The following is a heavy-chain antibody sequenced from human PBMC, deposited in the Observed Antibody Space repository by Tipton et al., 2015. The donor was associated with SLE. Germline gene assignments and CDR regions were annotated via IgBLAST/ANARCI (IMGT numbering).Heavy chain of an antibody. CDR3: ASIMTTKIRSDV. D-gene: IGHD3-16*01. J-gene: IGHJ6*02. V-gene: IGHV3-7*01. CDR1: GFTFNTYY. Sequence: SLRLSCAVSGFTFNTYYMSWVRQAPGKGLEWVANIKKDASEENYVDSVKGRFTISRDNDNNLVYLQMNSLRAEDTAVYYCASIMTTKIRSDVWGQGTTVTVSS. CDR2: IKKDASEE.